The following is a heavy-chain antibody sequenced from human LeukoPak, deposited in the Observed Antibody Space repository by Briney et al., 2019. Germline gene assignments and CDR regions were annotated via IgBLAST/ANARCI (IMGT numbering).Heavy chain of an antibody. Sequence: SETLSLTCDVPGGSIDSTNWWNWVRQPPGKGLEWIGEIHHDGRINYNPSLKSRVTLSVDKSKNQFSLRLNSVTAADTAMYYCARSHDHLWGNYPDYWGQGTLVTVSS. CDR2: IHHDGRI. V-gene: IGHV4/OR15-8*01. CDR3: ARSHDHLWGNYPDY. D-gene: IGHD3-16*02. J-gene: IGHJ4*02. CDR1: GGSIDSTNW.